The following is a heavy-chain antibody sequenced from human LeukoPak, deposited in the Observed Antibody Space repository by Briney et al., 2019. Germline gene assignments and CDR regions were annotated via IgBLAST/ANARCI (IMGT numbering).Heavy chain of an antibody. V-gene: IGHV4-39*07. CDR2: IYHSGST. J-gene: IGHJ4*02. D-gene: IGHD1-26*01. Sequence: KTSETLSLTCTVSGVSISSSNSYWGWIRQPPGKGLEWIGSIYHSGSTYYNPSLKSRVTISVDTSKNQFSLKLSSVTAADTAVYYCARVGAFVGADLDYWGQGTLVTVSS. CDR3: ARVGAFVGADLDY. CDR1: GVSISSSNSY.